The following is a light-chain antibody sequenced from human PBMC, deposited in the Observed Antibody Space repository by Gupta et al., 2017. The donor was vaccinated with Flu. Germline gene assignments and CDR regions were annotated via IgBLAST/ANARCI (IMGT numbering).Light chain of an antibody. V-gene: IGKV1-5*03. CDR2: KAS. CDR3: QQYKSYPRT. CDR1: QSISTW. Sequence: LSASVGDRVTIFCRASQSISTWLAWYQQRPGQAPILLIYKASSLESGVPSRFSGSGSGTVFTLTISSLQPDDFATYYCQQYKSYPRTFGGGTKVEIK. J-gene: IGKJ4*01.